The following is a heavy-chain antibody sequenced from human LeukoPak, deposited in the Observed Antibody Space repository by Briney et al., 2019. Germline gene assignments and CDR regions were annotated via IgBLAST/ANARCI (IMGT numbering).Heavy chain of an antibody. CDR1: GGSISSYY. V-gene: IGHV4-59*12. Sequence: SETLSLTCTVSGGSISSYYWSWIRQPPGKGLEWIGYIYYSGSTNYNPSLKSRVTISVDTSKNQFSLKLSSVTAADTAVYYCARGGEPNPGVSAFNYWGQGTLVTVSS. D-gene: IGHD3-16*01. J-gene: IGHJ4*02. CDR2: IYYSGST. CDR3: ARGGEPNPGVSAFNY.